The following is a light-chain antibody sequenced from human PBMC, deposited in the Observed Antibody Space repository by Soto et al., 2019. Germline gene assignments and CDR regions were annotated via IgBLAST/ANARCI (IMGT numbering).Light chain of an antibody. V-gene: IGLV1-40*01. CDR2: GAT. CDR3: SSYAGSYTYV. Sequence: QSVLTQPPSVSGAPGQRVTISCTGSSSNIGAGYDVHWYQQHPGTAPRLLIYGATHRPSGVPERFSGSRSGSSASLTITGLQAEDEADYYCSSYAGSYTYVFATGTKLTVL. CDR1: SSNIGAGYD. J-gene: IGLJ1*01.